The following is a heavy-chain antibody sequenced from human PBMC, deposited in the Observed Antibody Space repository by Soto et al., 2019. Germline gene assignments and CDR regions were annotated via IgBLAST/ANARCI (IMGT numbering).Heavy chain of an antibody. CDR2: IKQDGSAK. J-gene: IGHJ3*01. V-gene: IGHV3-7*01. CDR3: VRSQSAAYHA. Sequence: EVQLVESGGGLVQPGGSLTLSCAASGFTFSSFWMTWVRQAPGKGLEWVANIKQDGSAKNYVDSAEGRFTVSRDNAKNSLYLQMNSLRVEDTAVYYCVRSQSAAYHAWGQGTMVIVSS. CDR1: GFTFSSFW. D-gene: IGHD3-3*01.